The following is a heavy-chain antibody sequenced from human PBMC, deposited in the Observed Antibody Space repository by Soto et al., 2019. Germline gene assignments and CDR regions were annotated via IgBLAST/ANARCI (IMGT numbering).Heavy chain of an antibody. CDR2: IYYSGST. CDR1: GGSISSYY. J-gene: IGHJ3*02. D-gene: IGHD2-21*01. CDR3: AGVMWGLAADAFDI. Sequence: SETLSLTCTVSGGSISSYYWSWIRQPPGKGLEWIGYIYYSGSTNYNPSLKSRVTISVDTSKNQFSLKLSSVTAADTAVYYCAGVMWGLAADAFDIWGQGTMVTVSS. V-gene: IGHV4-59*01.